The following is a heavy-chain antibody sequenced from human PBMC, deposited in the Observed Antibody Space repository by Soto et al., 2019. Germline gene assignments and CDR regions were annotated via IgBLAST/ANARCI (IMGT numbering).Heavy chain of an antibody. CDR3: ARGTPITYWYFDL. CDR2: INPNSGDT. V-gene: IGHV1-2*04. CDR1: GYTFTGYY. D-gene: IGHD5-12*01. J-gene: IGHJ2*01. Sequence: QVQLVQSGAEVKKPGASVKVSCKASGYTFTGYYMHWVRQAPGQGLEWMGWINPNSGDTNYAQKFQGWVXXTXDXSISTAYMELSRLRSDDTAVYYCARGTPITYWYFDLWGRGTLVTVSS.